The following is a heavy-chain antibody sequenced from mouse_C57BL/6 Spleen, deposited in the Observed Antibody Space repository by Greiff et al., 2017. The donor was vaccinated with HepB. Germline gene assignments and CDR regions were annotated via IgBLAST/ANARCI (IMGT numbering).Heavy chain of an antibody. CDR3: TTGDYGSSRDAY. J-gene: IGHJ3*01. CDR2: IDPENGDT. CDR1: GFNIKDDY. D-gene: IGHD1-1*01. Sequence: EVQLQQSGAELVRPGASVKLSCTASGFNIKDDYMHWVKQRPEQGLEWIGWIDPENGDTEYASKFQGKATITADTSSNTASLQLSSLTSEDTAVYYCTTGDYGSSRDAYWGQGTLVTVSA. V-gene: IGHV14-4*01.